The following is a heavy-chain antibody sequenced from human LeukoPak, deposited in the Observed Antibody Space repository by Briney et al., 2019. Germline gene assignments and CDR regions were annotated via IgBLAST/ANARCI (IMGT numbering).Heavy chain of an antibody. CDR3: AKGQTTPDAFDI. CDR2: IKEDGTEK. J-gene: IGHJ3*02. V-gene: IGHV3-7*03. Sequence: GGSLRLSCAASGFNISDFWMTWVRQAPGKGLEWVANIKEDGTEKHLIDSVKGRFTISRDNTKNLLYLQMNSLRVEDTALYYCAKGQTTPDAFDIWGRGTVVTVSS. D-gene: IGHD2-15*01. CDR1: GFNISDFW.